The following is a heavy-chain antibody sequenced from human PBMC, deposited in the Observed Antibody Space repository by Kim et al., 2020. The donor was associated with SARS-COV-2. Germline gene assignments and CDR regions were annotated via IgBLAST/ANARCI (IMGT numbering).Heavy chain of an antibody. J-gene: IGHJ6*02. V-gene: IGHV4-4*07. CDR3: ARDEESGPENYYYGMDV. D-gene: IGHD2-8*02. CDR2: IYTSGST. CDR1: GGSISSYY. Sequence: SETLSLTCTVSGGSISSYYWSWIRQPAGKGLEWIGRIYTSGSTNYKPSLKSRVTMSVDTSKNQFSLKLSSVTAADTAVYYCARDEESGPENYYYGMDVWGQGTTVTVSS.